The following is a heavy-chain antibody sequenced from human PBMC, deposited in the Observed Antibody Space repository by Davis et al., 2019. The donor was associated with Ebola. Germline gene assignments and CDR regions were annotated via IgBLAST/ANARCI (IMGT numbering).Heavy chain of an antibody. D-gene: IGHD5-12*01. CDR1: GFTFSNFH. J-gene: IGHJ4*01. V-gene: IGHV3-74*01. Sequence: PGGSLRLSCPAAGFTFSNFHIHWVSQTPGKGLVWVARIDPDGTGTNYADSVKGRFTISRDNAKNTLSLQMNSLRVEDTAVYYCVRDSGYYSHDYWGHGTLVTVSS. CDR3: VRDSGYYSHDY. CDR2: IDPDGTGT.